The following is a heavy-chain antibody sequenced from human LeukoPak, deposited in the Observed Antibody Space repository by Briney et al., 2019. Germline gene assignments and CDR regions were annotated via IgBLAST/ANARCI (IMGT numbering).Heavy chain of an antibody. CDR2: ISAYNGNT. D-gene: IGHD2-15*01. CDR3: ARDRAYCSGGSCYFDY. J-gene: IGHJ4*02. Sequence: ASVKVSCKASGYTFTSYGISWVRQAPGQGLEWMGWISAYNGNTNYAQKLQGRVTMTTDTSTSTAYMELRSLRSDDTAVYYCARDRAYCSGGSCYFDYWGQGTLATVSS. CDR1: GYTFTSYG. V-gene: IGHV1-18*01.